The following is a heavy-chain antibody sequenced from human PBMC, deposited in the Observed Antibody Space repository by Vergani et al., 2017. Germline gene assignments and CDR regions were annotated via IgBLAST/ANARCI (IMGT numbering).Heavy chain of an antibody. D-gene: IGHD3-16*01. CDR1: GYTFTGYY. Sequence: QVQLVQSGAEVKKPGASVKVSCKASGYTFTGYYMHWVRQAPGQGLEWMGRINPNSGGTNYAQKFQGRVTMTRDTYISTAYMGLSRVRSDDTAVYYWARLVYVGGGYAFEIWGQGTMVTVSS. J-gene: IGHJ3*02. CDR2: INPNSGGT. CDR3: ARLVYVGGGYAFEI. V-gene: IGHV1-2*06.